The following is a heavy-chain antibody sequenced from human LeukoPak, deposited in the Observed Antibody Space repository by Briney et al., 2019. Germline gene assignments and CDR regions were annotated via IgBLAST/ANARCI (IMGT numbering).Heavy chain of an antibody. Sequence: GASVKVSFKASGYTFTSYGISWVRQAPGQGLEWMGWISGYNGNTNYAQNLQGRVTMTTDTPTSTAYMELRSLRSDDTAVYYCARVAEQLVDYWGQGTLVTVSS. V-gene: IGHV1-18*01. D-gene: IGHD6-13*01. CDR3: ARVAEQLVDY. CDR1: GYTFTSYG. CDR2: ISGYNGNT. J-gene: IGHJ4*02.